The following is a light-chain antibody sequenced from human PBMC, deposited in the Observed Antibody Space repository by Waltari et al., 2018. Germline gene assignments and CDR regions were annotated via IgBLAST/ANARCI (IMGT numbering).Light chain of an antibody. J-gene: IGLJ2*01. CDR2: EVS. CDR3: SSYTSSSTLEV. Sequence: QSALTQPASVSVSPGQSITISCTGTSSDVGGYTYVSWYQQHPGKAPKLMIYEVSNRPSGVSNRFSGSKSGNTAPLTISGLQAEDEADYYCSSYTSSSTLEVFGGGTKLTVL. V-gene: IGLV2-14*01. CDR1: SSDVGGYTY.